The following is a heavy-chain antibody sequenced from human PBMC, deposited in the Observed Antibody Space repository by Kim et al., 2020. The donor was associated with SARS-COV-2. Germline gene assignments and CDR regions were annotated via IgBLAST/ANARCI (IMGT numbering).Heavy chain of an antibody. CDR1: GFTFSSYA. V-gene: IGHV3-23*01. CDR2: ISGSGGST. CDR3: AKRDCSSTSCYAVDDY. Sequence: GGSLRLSCAASGFTFSSYAMSWVRQAPGKGLEWVSAISGSGGSTYYADSVKGRFTISRDNSKNTLYLQMNSLRAEDTAVYYCAKRDCSSTSCYAVDDYWGQGTLVTVSS. J-gene: IGHJ4*02. D-gene: IGHD2-2*01.